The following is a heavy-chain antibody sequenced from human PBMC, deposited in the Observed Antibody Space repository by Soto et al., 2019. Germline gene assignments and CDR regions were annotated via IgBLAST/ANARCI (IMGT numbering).Heavy chain of an antibody. CDR2: IYYSGST. V-gene: IGHV4-59*01. CDR1: GGSISSYY. CDR3: ARASTDLYFDY. J-gene: IGHJ4*02. Sequence: SETLSLTCTVSGGSISSYYWSWIRQPPGKGLEWIGYIYYSGSTNYNPSLKSRVTISVDTSKNQFSLKLSSVTAADTAVYYCARASTDLYFDYWGQGTLVTVSS.